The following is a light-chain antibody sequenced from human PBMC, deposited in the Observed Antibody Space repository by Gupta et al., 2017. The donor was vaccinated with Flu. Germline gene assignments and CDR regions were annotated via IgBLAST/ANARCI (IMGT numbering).Light chain of an antibody. J-gene: IGLJ1*01. CDR1: SSNIGAGYE. Sequence: QSVLSQPPSVSGAPGQRVTISCTGSSSNIGAGYEVHWYQQLPGTAPKLLIYANFDRPSGVPDRFSGSKSGISASLAITGLQAEDEADYYCRSFDSSLNIYVFGTGTNVTVL. CDR3: RSFDSSLNIYV. V-gene: IGLV1-40*01. CDR2: ANF.